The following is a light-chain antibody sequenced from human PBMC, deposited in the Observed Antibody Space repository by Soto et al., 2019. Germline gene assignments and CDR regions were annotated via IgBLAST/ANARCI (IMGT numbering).Light chain of an antibody. Sequence: QSALTQPASVSGSPGQSITISCTGTSSDVGGYNYVSWYQQHPGKAPKLMIYEVTNRPSGVSNRFSGSKSGNTASLTISGLQAEDGADYYCSSYTRSNPPAVFGGGTKLPVL. V-gene: IGLV2-14*01. CDR1: SSDVGGYNY. CDR3: SSYTRSNPPAV. CDR2: EVT. J-gene: IGLJ2*01.